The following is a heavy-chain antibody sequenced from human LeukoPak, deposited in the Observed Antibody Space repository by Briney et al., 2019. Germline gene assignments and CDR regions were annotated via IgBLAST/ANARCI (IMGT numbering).Heavy chain of an antibody. V-gene: IGHV4-59*01. D-gene: IGHD3-22*01. Sequence: SETLSLTCTVSGGSISSYYWSWIRQPPGKGLEWIGYIYYSGSTNYNPSLKSRVTISVDTSKNQFSLKLSSVTAADTAVYYCARLPPSYYDSSGYYYYYGMDVWGQGTTVTVSS. CDR1: GGSISSYY. CDR3: ARLPPSYYDSSGYYYYYGMDV. CDR2: IYYSGST. J-gene: IGHJ6*02.